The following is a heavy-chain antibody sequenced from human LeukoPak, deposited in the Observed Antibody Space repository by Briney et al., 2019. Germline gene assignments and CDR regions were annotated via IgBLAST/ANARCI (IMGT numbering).Heavy chain of an antibody. D-gene: IGHD3-10*01. CDR3: AREARRGLWFEELRWYLDL. CDR1: GFTFSTHT. Sequence: PGGSLRLSCAASGFTFSTHTMNWVRLAPGKGLEWVSSITSSSSYIYYADSVKGRFTISRDNAKSSLFLQMNSLRAEDTAVYYCAREARRGLWFEELRWYLDLWGRGTLVTVSS. V-gene: IGHV3-21*01. CDR2: ITSSSSYI. J-gene: IGHJ2*01.